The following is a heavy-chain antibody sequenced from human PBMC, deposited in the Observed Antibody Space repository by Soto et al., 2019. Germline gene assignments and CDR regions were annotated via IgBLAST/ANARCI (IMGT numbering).Heavy chain of an antibody. CDR3: AHTKDSSGFLTS. CDR2: IYWNDDK. Sequence: SGPTLVNPTQTLTLTCSFSGFSLSVYGVRVIWFRQPPGETLEWLALIYWNDDKRYSPYLKSRLTITKGTSKNQVVLTLTNLDPLDTGTYFCAHTKDSSGFLTSWGQGILVTVSS. D-gene: IGHD3-22*01. CDR1: GFSLSVYGVR. J-gene: IGHJ5*02. V-gene: IGHV2-5*01.